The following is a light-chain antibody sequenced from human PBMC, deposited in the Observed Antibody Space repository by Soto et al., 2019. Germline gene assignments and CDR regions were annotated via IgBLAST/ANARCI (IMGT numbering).Light chain of an antibody. CDR3: QQYGSSPQT. CDR1: QSVSSKY. Sequence: EIVLTKSPGTLSLSPGERATLSCRALQSVSSKYLAWYQQKPGQAPRPLMYGASSRATSIPDRFSGSGSGTDVTLTISRLEPEDVAVYYCQQYGSSPQTFRQGTKVEI. CDR2: GAS. V-gene: IGKV3-20*01. J-gene: IGKJ1*01.